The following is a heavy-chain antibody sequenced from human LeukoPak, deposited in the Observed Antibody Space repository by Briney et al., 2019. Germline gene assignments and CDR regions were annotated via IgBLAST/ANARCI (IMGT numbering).Heavy chain of an antibody. CDR3: ARAHPGDYSDFQFDY. D-gene: IGHD4-11*01. V-gene: IGHV3-23*01. CDR1: GFTFSSYA. Sequence: GGTLRLSCAASGFTFSSYAMSWVRQAPGRGLEWVSAISGSGDSTYYADSVKGRFTISRDNSKNTLYLQMNSPRAEDTAVYYCARAHPGDYSDFQFDYWGQGTLVTVSS. J-gene: IGHJ4*02. CDR2: ISGSGDST.